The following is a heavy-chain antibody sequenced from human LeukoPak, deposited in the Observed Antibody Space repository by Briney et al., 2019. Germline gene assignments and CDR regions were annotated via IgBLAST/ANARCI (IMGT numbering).Heavy chain of an antibody. Sequence: KPSETLSLTCAVSAASISNYYWSWIRQAPGKGLEWIGEINHSGSTNYNPSLKSRVTISVDTSKNQFSLKLSSVTAADTAVYYCASSWELFDYWGQGTLVTVSS. CDR3: ASSWELFDY. CDR2: INHSGST. V-gene: IGHV4-34*01. CDR1: AASISNYY. J-gene: IGHJ4*02. D-gene: IGHD1-7*01.